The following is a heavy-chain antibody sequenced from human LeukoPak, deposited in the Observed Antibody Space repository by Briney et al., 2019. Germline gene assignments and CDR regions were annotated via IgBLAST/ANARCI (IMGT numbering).Heavy chain of an antibody. D-gene: IGHD3-3*01. CDR1: GYTLTELS. V-gene: IGHV1-24*01. Sequence: ASVKVSCKVSGYTLTELSMHWVRQAPGKGLEWMGGFDPEDGETIYAQKFQGRVTMTEDTSTDTAYMELRSLRSDDTAVYYCARDRFLEWLFDYWGQGTLVTVSS. CDR3: ARDRFLEWLFDY. J-gene: IGHJ4*02. CDR2: FDPEDGET.